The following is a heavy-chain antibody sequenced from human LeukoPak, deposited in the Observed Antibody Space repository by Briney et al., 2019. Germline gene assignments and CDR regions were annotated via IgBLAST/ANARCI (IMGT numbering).Heavy chain of an antibody. CDR2: LYPGDSDT. V-gene: IGHV5-51*01. CDR1: GYSFTNSC. Sequence: GESLKISCKGSGYSFTNSCIGWVRQTPGKGLEWMAILYPGDSDTRYSPSFQGQVTLSADKSISTAYLQWSSLKASDSAMYYCASCSYDSSGYYYVGNWGQGTLVTVSS. D-gene: IGHD3-22*01. J-gene: IGHJ4*02. CDR3: ASCSYDSSGYYYVGN.